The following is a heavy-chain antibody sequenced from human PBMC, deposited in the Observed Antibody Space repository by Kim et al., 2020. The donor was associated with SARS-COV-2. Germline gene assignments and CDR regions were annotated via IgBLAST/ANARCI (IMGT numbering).Heavy chain of an antibody. CDR3: ARDQKLLWFGEYSLYYYYGMDV. D-gene: IGHD3-10*01. V-gene: IGHV1-2*04. CDR1: GYTFTGYY. CDR2: INPNSGGT. Sequence: ASVKVSCKASGYTFTGYYMHWVRQAPGQGLEWMGWINPNSGGTNYAQKFQGWVTMTRDTSISTAYMELSRLRSDDTAVYYCARDQKLLWFGEYSLYYYYGMDVWGQGTTVTVSS. J-gene: IGHJ6*02.